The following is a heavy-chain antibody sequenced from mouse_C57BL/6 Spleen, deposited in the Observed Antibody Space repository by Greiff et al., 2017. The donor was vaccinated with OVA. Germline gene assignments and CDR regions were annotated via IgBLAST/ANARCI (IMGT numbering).Heavy chain of an antibody. D-gene: IGHD4-1*01. CDR1: GFTFSDYY. J-gene: IGHJ2*01. V-gene: IGHV5-16*01. Sequence: EVKLMESEGGLVQPGSSMKLSCTASGFTFSDYYMAWVRQVPEKGLEWVANINYDGSSTYYLDSLKSRFIISRDNAKNILYLQMSSLKSEDTATYYCARGRLGSYYFDYWGQGTTLTVSS. CDR2: INYDGSST. CDR3: ARGRLGSYYFDY.